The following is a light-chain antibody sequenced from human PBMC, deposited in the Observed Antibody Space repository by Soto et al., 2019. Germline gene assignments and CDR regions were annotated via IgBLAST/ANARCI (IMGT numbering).Light chain of an antibody. V-gene: IGLV2-14*01. J-gene: IGLJ1*01. CDR1: NSDVGAFNF. CDR2: EVS. CDR3: TSYTSSSNYV. Sequence: QSALTQPASVSGSPGQSITISCTGTNSDVGAFNFVSWYQQHPGKAPKLIIYEVSNRPSGVSNRFSGSKSGNTASLTISGLQAEDEADYYCTSYTSSSNYVFGTGTKLTVL.